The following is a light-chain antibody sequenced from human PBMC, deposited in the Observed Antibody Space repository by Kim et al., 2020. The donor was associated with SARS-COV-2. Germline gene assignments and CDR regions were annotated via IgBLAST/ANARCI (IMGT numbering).Light chain of an antibody. J-gene: IGKJ1*01. Sequence: EIEMTQSPATLSVSPGETATLSCMASQSISNNLAWYQQRPGQTPKVLTFEASSRATGVPARFSGSGSGTEFTLTITSLQSEDFAVYYCLQYNHWWAFGQGTKVDIK. CDR1: QSISNN. CDR3: LQYNHWWA. CDR2: EAS. V-gene: IGKV3-15*01.